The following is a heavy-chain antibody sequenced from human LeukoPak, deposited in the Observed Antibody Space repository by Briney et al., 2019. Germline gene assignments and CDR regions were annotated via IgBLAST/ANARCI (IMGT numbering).Heavy chain of an antibody. Sequence: GASVKVSCTASGYMFTTYGISWVRQAPGQGLEWMGWISGYSGNTNYAQKFQGRVTMTTDTSTSTAYMELRSLRSDDTAVYYCARGGPNRSGWTLDYWGPGTLVTVSS. CDR1: GYMFTTYG. D-gene: IGHD6-19*01. CDR3: ARGGPNRSGWTLDY. J-gene: IGHJ4*02. V-gene: IGHV1-18*01. CDR2: ISGYSGNT.